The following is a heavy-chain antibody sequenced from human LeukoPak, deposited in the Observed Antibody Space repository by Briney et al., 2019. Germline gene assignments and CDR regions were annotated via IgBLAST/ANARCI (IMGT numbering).Heavy chain of an antibody. CDR3: ARDGRRFGLDY. D-gene: IGHD3-16*01. CDR1: GGSISSGGYY. Sequence: SETLSLTCAVSGGSISSGGYYWSWIRQHPGKGLEWIGYIYYSGSTYYNPSLKSRVTISVDTSKNQFSLKLSSVTAADTAVYYCARDGRRFGLDYWGQGTLVTVSS. CDR2: IYYSGST. V-gene: IGHV4-31*11. J-gene: IGHJ4*02.